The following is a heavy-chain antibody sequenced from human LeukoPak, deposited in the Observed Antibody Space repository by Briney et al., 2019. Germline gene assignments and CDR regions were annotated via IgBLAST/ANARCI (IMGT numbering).Heavy chain of an antibody. CDR2: FSAYNGNT. V-gene: IGHV1-18*01. CDR3: ARHADSSSSGGFDY. Sequence: VKVSCKASGSTFTSYGISWVRQAPGQGLEWMGWFSAYNGNTNYAQKLQGRVTMTTDTSTSTAYMELRSLRSDDTAVYYCARHADSSSSGGFDYWGQGTLVTVSS. CDR1: GSTFTSYG. J-gene: IGHJ4*02. D-gene: IGHD6-6*01.